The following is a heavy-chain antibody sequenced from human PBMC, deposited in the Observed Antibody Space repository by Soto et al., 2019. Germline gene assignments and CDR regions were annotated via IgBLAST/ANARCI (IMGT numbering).Heavy chain of an antibody. CDR2: INPSGGST. D-gene: IGHD3-10*01. J-gene: IGHJ4*02. CDR3: ARDREITMVRGGDFDY. Sequence: ASVKVSCKPSGYTFTSYYMHWVRQAPGQGLEWMGIINPSGGSTSYAQKFQGRVTMTRDTSTSTVYMELSSLRSEDTAVYYCARDREITMVRGGDFDYWGQGTLVTVSS. CDR1: GYTFTSYY. V-gene: IGHV1-46*01.